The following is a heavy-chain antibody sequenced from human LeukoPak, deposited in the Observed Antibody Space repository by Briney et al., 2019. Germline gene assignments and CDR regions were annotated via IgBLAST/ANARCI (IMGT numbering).Heavy chain of an antibody. D-gene: IGHD5-24*01. CDR3: ARDLPAWEMADNQYLDY. CDR1: GYTFTSYG. CDR2: ISAYNGST. Sequence: ASVKVSCKASGYTFTSYGISWVRQAPGQGLEWMGWISAYNGSTNYAQKLQGRVTMTTDTSTSTAYMELRSLRSDDTAVYYCARDLPAWEMADNQYLDYWGQGTLVTVSS. J-gene: IGHJ4*02. V-gene: IGHV1-18*01.